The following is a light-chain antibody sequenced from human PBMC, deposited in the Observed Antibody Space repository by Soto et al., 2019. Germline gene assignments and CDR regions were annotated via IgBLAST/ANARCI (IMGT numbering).Light chain of an antibody. J-gene: IGKJ3*01. Sequence: AIQMTQSPSSLSASVGDRVTITCRASEDIGNDLGWFQQKPGKAPKLLIYAVSNLQTGVPSRFSGSGSGTEFTLTISSMQPEDFGTYYCQRDSDYPCTFGHGTKVDIK. CDR1: EDIGND. CDR2: AVS. CDR3: QRDSDYPCT. V-gene: IGKV1-6*01.